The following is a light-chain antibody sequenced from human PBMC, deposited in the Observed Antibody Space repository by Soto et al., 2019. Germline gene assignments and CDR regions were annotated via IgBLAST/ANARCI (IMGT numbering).Light chain of an antibody. CDR1: SSDVGGYNY. Sequence: QSALTQPPSASGSPGQSVTLSCTGTSSDVGGYNYVSWYQQHPGKAPKLMIYEVSKRPSGVPDRFSGSKSGNTASLTVSGLQAEDEADYYFSSYAGSNTLLFGGGTKLTGL. V-gene: IGLV2-8*01. CDR3: SSYAGSNTLL. CDR2: EVS. J-gene: IGLJ2*01.